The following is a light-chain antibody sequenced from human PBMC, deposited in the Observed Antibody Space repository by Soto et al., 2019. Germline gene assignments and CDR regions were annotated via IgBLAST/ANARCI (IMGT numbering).Light chain of an antibody. V-gene: IGKV3-15*01. J-gene: IGKJ1*01. Sequence: EIVMTQSPDTLSVSPGERATLSCRASQSVSTNLAWYQQKPGQAPRLLLYGASNRATGIPARFSGSGSGTEFTLTISSLQSEDFAVYYCQQYSDWLRTFGQGAKVEIK. CDR2: GAS. CDR3: QQYSDWLRT. CDR1: QSVSTN.